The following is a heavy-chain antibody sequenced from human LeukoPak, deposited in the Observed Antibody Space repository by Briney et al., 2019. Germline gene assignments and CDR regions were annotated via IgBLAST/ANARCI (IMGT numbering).Heavy chain of an antibody. D-gene: IGHD4-23*01. CDR2: IYYSGST. J-gene: IGHJ4*02. CDR1: GGSISSGDYY. CDR3: ARVLGNLISYGGNSEDY. V-gene: IGHV4-30-4*08. Sequence: SQTLSLTCTVSGGSISSGDYYWSWIRQPPGKGLEWIGYIYYSGSTYYNPSLKSRVTISVDTSKYQFSLKLSSVTAADTAVYYCARVLGNLISYGGNSEDYSSQGTLVTVSS.